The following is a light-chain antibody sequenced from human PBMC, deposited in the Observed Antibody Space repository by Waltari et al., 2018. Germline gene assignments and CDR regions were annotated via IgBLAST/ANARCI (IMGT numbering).Light chain of an antibody. CDR1: QSVNNY. CDR3: QKYSSSPHS. Sequence: VILTQSPATLSLSPGEGATLSCRATQSVNNYLAWYQQKPGQAPRLLIYGASSRATGIPDRFSGSGSGTEFTLTISSLEPEDFAVYYCQKYSSSPHSFGQGTKLEI. J-gene: IGKJ2*03. CDR2: GAS. V-gene: IGKV3-20*01.